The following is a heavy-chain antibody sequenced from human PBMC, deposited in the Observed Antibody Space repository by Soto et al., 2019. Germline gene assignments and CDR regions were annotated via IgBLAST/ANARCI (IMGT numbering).Heavy chain of an antibody. CDR2: IFYSGST. J-gene: IGHJ5*02. D-gene: IGHD2-2*01. Sequence: PSETLSLTCTVSGDSITRSNFYWGWIRQPPGKGLEWLGSIFYSGSTFYNPALKSRVTFSVDTSKNHFSLKLSSVTAADTAVYYCARHKPTMLTVVSAFDPWGQGTRVTVSS. CDR1: GDSITRSNFY. CDR3: ARHKPTMLTVVSAFDP. V-gene: IGHV4-39*02.